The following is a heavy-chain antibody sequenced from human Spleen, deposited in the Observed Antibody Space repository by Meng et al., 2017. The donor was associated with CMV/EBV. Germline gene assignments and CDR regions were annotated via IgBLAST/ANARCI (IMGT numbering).Heavy chain of an antibody. CDR2: IYSGAGST. Sequence: GGSLRLSCAASGFTVSRNYMSWVRQAPGKGLEWISVIYSGAGSTYYTDSVRGRFIISRDNSKNTLYLQMNSLRAEDTAVYYCAKVPNLLAAIGTEYYFDYWGQGTLVTVSS. CDR3: AKVPNLLAAIGTEYYFDY. J-gene: IGHJ4*02. V-gene: IGHV3-23*03. CDR1: GFTVSRNY. D-gene: IGHD6-13*01.